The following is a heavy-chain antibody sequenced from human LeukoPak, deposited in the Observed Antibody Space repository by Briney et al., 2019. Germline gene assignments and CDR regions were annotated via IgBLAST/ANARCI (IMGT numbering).Heavy chain of an antibody. J-gene: IGHJ4*02. CDR2: ISAYNGNT. CDR1: GYTFTSSG. V-gene: IGHV1-18*04. Sequence: ASVKVSCKASGYTFTSSGISWVRQAPGQGLEWVGWISAYNGNTNYAQKLQGRVTMTTDTSTSTTYMELRSLRSDDTAVYYCARRGVPAATNYFDYWGQGTLVTVSS. D-gene: IGHD2-2*01. CDR3: ARRGVPAATNYFDY.